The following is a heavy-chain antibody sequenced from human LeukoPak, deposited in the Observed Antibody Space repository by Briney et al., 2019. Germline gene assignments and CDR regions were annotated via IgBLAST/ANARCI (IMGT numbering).Heavy chain of an antibody. V-gene: IGHV4-39*07. J-gene: IGHJ5*02. Sequence: SETLSLTCTVSGGSLSSSSYYWGWIREPPGKGLEWIGSIYYSGSTYYNPSLKSRVTISVDTSKKQFSLKLRSVTAADTAVYYCARCIGLRGSFETWGQGTLVTVYS. CDR2: IYYSGST. CDR1: GGSLSSSSYY. CDR3: ARCIGLRGSFET. D-gene: IGHD4-23*01.